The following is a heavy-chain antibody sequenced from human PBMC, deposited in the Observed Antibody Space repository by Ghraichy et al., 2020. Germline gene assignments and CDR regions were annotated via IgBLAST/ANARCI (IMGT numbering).Heavy chain of an antibody. CDR2: IKQDGSEK. J-gene: IGHJ4*02. Sequence: GGSLRLSCVASGFTFSSYWMSWVRQAPGKGLEWVANIKQDGSEKYYVDSVKGRFTISRDNAKNSLYLQMNSLRAEDTAVYYCASTAMVPLSWGQGTLVTVSS. CDR3: ASTAMVPLS. D-gene: IGHD5-18*01. CDR1: GFTFSSYW. V-gene: IGHV3-7*03.